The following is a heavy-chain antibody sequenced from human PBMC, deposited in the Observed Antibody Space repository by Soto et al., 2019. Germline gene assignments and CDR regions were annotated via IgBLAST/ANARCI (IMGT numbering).Heavy chain of an antibody. Sequence: PSENLYITCTVSRGSLGSGGYCCSWIRQHPGTGLEGIGHISYSGRTYYNTSLKSRVTVSVDTSMNQFSLIVKSVTAADTAVYYCPSGVLHSGQGTLLX. V-gene: IGHV4-31*03. D-gene: IGHD3-16*01. J-gene: IGHJ4*01. CDR1: RGSLGSGGYC. CDR2: ISYSGRT. CDR3: PSGVLH.